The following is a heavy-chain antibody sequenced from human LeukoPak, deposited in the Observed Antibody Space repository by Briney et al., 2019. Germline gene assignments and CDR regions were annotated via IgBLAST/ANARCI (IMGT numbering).Heavy chain of an antibody. V-gene: IGHV3-30*02. CDR1: GFTFSSYG. CDR3: AKALYYYDSSGSLDY. D-gene: IGHD3-22*01. J-gene: IGHJ4*02. CDR2: IRYDGSNK. Sequence: GGSLRLSCAASGFTFSSYGMHWVRQAPGKGLEWVAFIRYDGSNKYYADSVKGRFTISRDNSKNTLYLQMNSLRAEDTAVYYCAKALYYYDSSGSLDYWGQGTLVTVSS.